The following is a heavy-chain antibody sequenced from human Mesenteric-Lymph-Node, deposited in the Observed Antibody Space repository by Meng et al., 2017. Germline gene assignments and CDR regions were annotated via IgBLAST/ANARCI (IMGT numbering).Heavy chain of an antibody. CDR1: GGTFSSYA. CDR2: IIPIFGTA. V-gene: IGHV1-69*06. D-gene: IGHD3-22*01. CDR3: VRDGGHYDFDY. J-gene: IGHJ4*02. Sequence: SVKVSCKASGGTFSSYAISWVRQAPGQGLEWMGGIIPIFGTANYAQKFQGRVTLTWDTPISTAYMELSSLRSDDTAIYYCVRDGGHYDFDYWGQGTLVTVSS.